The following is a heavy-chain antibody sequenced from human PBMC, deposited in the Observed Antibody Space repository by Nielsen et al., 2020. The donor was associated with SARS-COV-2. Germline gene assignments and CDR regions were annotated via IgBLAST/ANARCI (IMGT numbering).Heavy chain of an antibody. D-gene: IGHD6-19*01. CDR1: GFTFSNYW. CDR2: IKEDGSEK. V-gene: IGHV3-7*01. CDR3: AKESVTGTDAFDI. Sequence: GGSLRLSCAASGFTFSNYWMTWVRQAPGKGLEWVANIKEDGSEKHYVDSVKGRFTISRDNAKNSLSLQMNSLRAEDTAVYYCAKESVTGTDAFDIWGQGTVVTVSS. J-gene: IGHJ3*02.